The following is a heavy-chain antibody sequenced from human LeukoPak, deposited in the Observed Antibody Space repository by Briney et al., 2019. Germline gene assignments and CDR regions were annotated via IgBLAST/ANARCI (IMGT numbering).Heavy chain of an antibody. V-gene: IGHV3-9*01. J-gene: IGHJ6*02. CDR2: ISWNSGSI. CDR3: ARTYCSGGSCYGSYYYYYGMDV. D-gene: IGHD2-15*01. CDR1: GFTFDDYA. Sequence: PGGSLRLSCAASGFTFDDYAMPWVRQAPGKGLEWVSGISWNSGSIGYADSVKGRFTISRDNAKNSLYLQMNSLRAEDTAVYYCARTYCSGGSCYGSYYYYYGMDVWGQGTTVTVSS.